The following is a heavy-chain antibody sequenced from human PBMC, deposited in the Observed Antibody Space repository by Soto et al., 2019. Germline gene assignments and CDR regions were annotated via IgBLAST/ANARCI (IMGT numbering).Heavy chain of an antibody. Sequence: QVQLVQSGAEVKKPGASVKVSCKASGNTFTSYSVYWVRQAPGQGLEWMGWINAGNGNTRYSQKFQDRVTITRDTSASTVYMELSSRRSEDTAVYYCARDRYSSSWYVGAFDYWGQGTLVTVSS. CDR3: ARDRYSSSWYVGAFDY. V-gene: IGHV1-3*01. CDR2: INAGNGNT. CDR1: GNTFTSYS. J-gene: IGHJ4*02. D-gene: IGHD6-13*01.